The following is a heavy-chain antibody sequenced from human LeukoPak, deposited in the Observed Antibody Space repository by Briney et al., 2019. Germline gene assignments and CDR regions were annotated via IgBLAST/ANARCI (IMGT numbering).Heavy chain of an antibody. Sequence: SETLSLTCTVSGGSISSSSYYWGWIRQPPGKGLEWIGSIYYSGSTYYNPSLKSRVTISVDTSKNQFSLKLSSVTAADTAVYYCARPRGPRQLYSSSSGQGWFDPWGQGTLVTVSS. CDR2: IYYSGST. J-gene: IGHJ5*02. CDR1: GGSISSSSYY. D-gene: IGHD6-6*01. V-gene: IGHV4-39*01. CDR3: ARPRGPRQLYSSSSGQGWFDP.